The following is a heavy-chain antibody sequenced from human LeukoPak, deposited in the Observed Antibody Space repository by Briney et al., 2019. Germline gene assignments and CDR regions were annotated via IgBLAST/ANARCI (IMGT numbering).Heavy chain of an antibody. J-gene: IGHJ4*02. CDR3: ASSGSYWPNYFDY. CDR1: GFSFSSYA. D-gene: IGHD1-26*01. Sequence: PGGSLRLSCAASGFSFSSYAMSWVRQAPGKGLEWVSAISGSGGSTYYADSVKGRFTISRDNSKNTLYLQMNSLRAEDTAVYYCASSGSYWPNYFDYWGQGTLVTVSS. CDR2: ISGSGGST. V-gene: IGHV3-23*01.